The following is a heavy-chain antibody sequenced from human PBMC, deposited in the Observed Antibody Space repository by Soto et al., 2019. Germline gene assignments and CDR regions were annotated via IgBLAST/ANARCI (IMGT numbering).Heavy chain of an antibody. CDR3: AKDRQYYDSSGYYWA. CDR1: GFTFSSYA. J-gene: IGHJ6*02. D-gene: IGHD3-22*01. CDR2: ISGSGGST. V-gene: IGHV3-23*01. Sequence: GGSLRLSYAASGFTFSSYAMIWVRQAPGKGLEWVSAISGSGGSTYYADSVKGRFTISRDNSKNTLYLQMNSLRAEDTAVYYCAKDRQYYDSSGYYWAWGQGTTVTVSS.